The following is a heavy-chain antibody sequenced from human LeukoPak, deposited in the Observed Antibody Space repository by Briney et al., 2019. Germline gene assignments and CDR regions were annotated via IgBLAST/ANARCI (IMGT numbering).Heavy chain of an antibody. CDR1: GFSFSSYT. V-gene: IGHV3-23*01. Sequence: GGSLRLSCATSGFSFSSYTMSWVRQAPGKGLEWVSAMSSSDDGRYYAASVRGRFTISRDTSRSTLYLQMNSLRAEDAAVYYCAKAPVTSCRGAFCYPFDYWGQGTLVTVSS. CDR2: MSSSDDGR. J-gene: IGHJ4*02. D-gene: IGHD2-15*01. CDR3: AKAPVTSCRGAFCYPFDY.